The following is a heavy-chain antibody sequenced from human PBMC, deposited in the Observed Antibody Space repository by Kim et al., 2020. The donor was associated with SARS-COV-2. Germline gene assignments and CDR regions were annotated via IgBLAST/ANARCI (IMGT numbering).Heavy chain of an antibody. V-gene: IGHV4-4*07. J-gene: IGHJ6*03. Sequence: YNPSLKSRVTMSVDTSKNQFSLKLSSVTAADTAVYYCAREGSFIYYYMDVWGKGTTVTVSS. D-gene: IGHD3-3*02. CDR3: AREGSFIYYYMDV.